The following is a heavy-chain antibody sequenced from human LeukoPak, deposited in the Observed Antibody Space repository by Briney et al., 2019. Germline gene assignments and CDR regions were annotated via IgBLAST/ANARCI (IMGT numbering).Heavy chain of an antibody. CDR1: GYTFTSYY. D-gene: IGHD3-22*01. CDR3: ARDLGHDSSGYYLDY. J-gene: IGHJ4*02. V-gene: IGHV1-46*01. Sequence: GASVTVSCKASGYTFTSYYMHWVRQAPGQGLEWMGIINPSGGSTSYAQKFQGRVTMTRDTSTSTVYMELSSLRSEDTAVYYCARDLGHDSSGYYLDYWGQGTLVTVSS. CDR2: INPSGGST.